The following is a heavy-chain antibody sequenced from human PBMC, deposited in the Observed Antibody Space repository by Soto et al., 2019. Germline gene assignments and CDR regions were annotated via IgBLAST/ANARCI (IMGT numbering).Heavy chain of an antibody. J-gene: IGHJ6*03. D-gene: IGHD3-16*02. Sequence: ASVKVSCKASGYTFTSYDINWVRQATGQGLEWMGWMNTNSGNTGYAQKFQGRVTMTRNTSISTAYMELSSLRSEDTAVYYCARAGVIANYYYYYMDVWGKGTKVTVSS. CDR1: GYTFTSYD. CDR3: ARAGVIANYYYYYMDV. V-gene: IGHV1-8*01. CDR2: MNTNSGNT.